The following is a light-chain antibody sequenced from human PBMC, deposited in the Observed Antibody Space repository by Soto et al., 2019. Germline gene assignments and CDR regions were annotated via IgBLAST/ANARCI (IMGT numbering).Light chain of an antibody. CDR2: VAS. CDR3: QQYNNWPIT. V-gene: IGKV3-15*01. Sequence: EIVLTQSPGTLSLSPGARATLSCRASQSVSNNLAWYQQKPGQAPRLLIYVASTRAPGIPARFSGSGSGTEFTLTISSLQSEDFAVYYCQQYNNWPITFGRGTRLEIK. CDR1: QSVSNN. J-gene: IGKJ5*01.